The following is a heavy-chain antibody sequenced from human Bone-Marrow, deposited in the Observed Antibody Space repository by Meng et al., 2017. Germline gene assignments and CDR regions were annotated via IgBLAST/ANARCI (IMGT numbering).Heavy chain of an antibody. Sequence: GGSLRLSCAASGFTFSDYYMSWIRQAPGKGLEWVSYISSSGSTIYYADSVKGRFTISRDNAKNSLYLQMNSLRAEDTAVYYCAREGYGDSYYYYGMDVWGQGTTVTVSS. V-gene: IGHV3-11*01. CDR1: GFTFSDYY. J-gene: IGHJ6*02. CDR3: AREGYGDSYYYYGMDV. D-gene: IGHD4-17*01. CDR2: ISSSGSTI.